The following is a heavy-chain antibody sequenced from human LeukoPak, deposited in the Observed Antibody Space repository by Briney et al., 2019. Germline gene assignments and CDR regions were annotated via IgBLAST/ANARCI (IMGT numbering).Heavy chain of an antibody. CDR1: GYTFTSYG. V-gene: IGHV1-2*02. Sequence: ASVKVSCKASGYTFTSYGISWVRQAPGQGLEWMGWINPNSGGTNYAQKFQGRVTMTRDTSISTAYMELSRLRSDDTAAYYCAREVGIAVAVNWFDPWGQGTLVTVSS. J-gene: IGHJ5*02. D-gene: IGHD6-19*01. CDR3: AREVGIAVAVNWFDP. CDR2: INPNSGGT.